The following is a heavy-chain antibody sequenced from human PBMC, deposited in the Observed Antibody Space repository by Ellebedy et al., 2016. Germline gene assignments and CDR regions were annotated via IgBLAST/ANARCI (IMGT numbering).Heavy chain of an antibody. D-gene: IGHD3-10*01. CDR3: ARERRVQADEDYDYYYYMDV. V-gene: IGHV4-39*07. J-gene: IGHJ6*03. CDR2: IFHSGST. CDR1: GASINSNSYH. Sequence: GSLRLSXTVSGASINSNSYHWGWIRQPPGKGLEWIGSIFHSGSTYYNPSLKSRVIISIDTSKNRFSLRLTSVTAADTAVYYCARERRVQADEDYDYYYYMDVWGKGTTVTVSS.